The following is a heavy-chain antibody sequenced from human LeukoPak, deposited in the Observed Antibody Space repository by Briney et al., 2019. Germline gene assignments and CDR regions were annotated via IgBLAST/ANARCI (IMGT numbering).Heavy chain of an antibody. CDR3: ARGKSKAAAGLRFDP. Sequence: ASVTVSCKASGYTFTSYDINWGRQANGQGLELVGWMKLNRGNTGNDEKFQDRVTMTTNTSTSTAYMELSSLRSAATAVYYCARGKSKAAAGLRFDPWGQGTLVTVSS. CDR2: MKLNRGNT. V-gene: IGHV1-8*01. CDR1: GYTFTSYD. D-gene: IGHD3-22*01. J-gene: IGHJ5*02.